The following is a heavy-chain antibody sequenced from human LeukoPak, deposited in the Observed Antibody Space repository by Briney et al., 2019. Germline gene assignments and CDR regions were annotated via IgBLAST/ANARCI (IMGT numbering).Heavy chain of an antibody. CDR2: IYSGGST. J-gene: IGHJ3*02. Sequence: PGGSLRLSCAASGFTVSSNYMSWVRQAPGKGLEWVSVIYSGGSTYYADSVKGRFTISRDNSKNTLYLQMNSLRAEDTAVYYCASLGIAVAAPDAFDIWGQGTMVTVSS. CDR3: ASLGIAVAAPDAFDI. V-gene: IGHV3-66*01. CDR1: GFTVSSNY. D-gene: IGHD6-19*01.